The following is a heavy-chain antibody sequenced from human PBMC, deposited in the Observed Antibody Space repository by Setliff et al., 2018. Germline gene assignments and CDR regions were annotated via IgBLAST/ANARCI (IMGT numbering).Heavy chain of an antibody. CDR2: INNYNFNT. J-gene: IGHJ4*02. CDR3: ARINFYVSSGYYYAPEL. V-gene: IGHV1-18*01. Sequence: ASVKVSCKSSGFTFTDYGITWVRQVPGQGLEWMGWINNYNFNTQYAQKFQGRVSVTTDTSTTTAYMELRSLRADNTAVYYCARINFYVSSGYYYAPELWGQGTTVTVSS. CDR1: GFTFTDYG. D-gene: IGHD3-22*01.